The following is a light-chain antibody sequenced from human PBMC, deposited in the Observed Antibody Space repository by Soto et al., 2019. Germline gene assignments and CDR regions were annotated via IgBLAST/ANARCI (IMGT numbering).Light chain of an antibody. CDR2: DGS. V-gene: IGKV3-11*01. CDR1: QNLHSF. Sequence: EIVLTQSPCTLSLSPGDRVTLSCRASQNLHSFLNWYQQRPGQAPRPLIYDGSKRAAGVPDRISGDGSGTDYTLTISSLEPEDFAVYYCQQRTRWPMTFGQGTRLE. CDR3: QQRTRWPMT. J-gene: IGKJ5*01.